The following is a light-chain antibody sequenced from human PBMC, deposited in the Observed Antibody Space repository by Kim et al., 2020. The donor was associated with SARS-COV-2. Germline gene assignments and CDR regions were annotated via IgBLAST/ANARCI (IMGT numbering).Light chain of an antibody. CDR3: AAWDDSMSGWV. J-gene: IGLJ3*02. Sequence: QSVLTQPPSASGTPGQTVTISCSGSSSNIGSNYVYWYQQHPGTAPKLLIYRNNRRPSGVPDRFSGSTSGTSASLAISGLRSEDEADYYCAAWDDSMSGWVFGGGTQLTVL. CDR1: SSNIGSNY. CDR2: RNN. V-gene: IGLV1-47*01.